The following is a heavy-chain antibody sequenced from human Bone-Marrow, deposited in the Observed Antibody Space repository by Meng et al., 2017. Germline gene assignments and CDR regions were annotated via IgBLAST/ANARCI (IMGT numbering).Heavy chain of an antibody. CDR1: GYPVTPYA. CDR2: SNTNTGNP. CDR3: ARPPHYFGSGSYYFDY. V-gene: IGHV7-4-1*02. Sequence: LFGSEVKTPGGPVKVSCKASGYPVTPYAMHWGRQAPGQGLEWMGWSNTNTGNPTYAQGFTGRFVFSLDTSVSTAYLQISSLKAEDTAVYYCARPPHYFGSGSYYFDYWGQGTLVTVSS. D-gene: IGHD3-10*01. J-gene: IGHJ4*02.